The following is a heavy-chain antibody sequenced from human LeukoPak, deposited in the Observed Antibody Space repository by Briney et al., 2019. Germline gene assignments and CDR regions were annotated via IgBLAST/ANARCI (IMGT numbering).Heavy chain of an antibody. CDR2: LFTGDSA. D-gene: IGHD3-22*01. CDR3: ARHFYDNTFDI. CDR1: GFTVSNNY. V-gene: IGHV3-53*01. Sequence: GGSLRLSCAASGFTVSNNYISWVRQAPEKGLEWVSVLFTGDSAYYADSVKGRFTISRDNSKNTLYLQMSSLSAEDTAVYYCARHFYDNTFDIWGQGTMVTVSS. J-gene: IGHJ3*02.